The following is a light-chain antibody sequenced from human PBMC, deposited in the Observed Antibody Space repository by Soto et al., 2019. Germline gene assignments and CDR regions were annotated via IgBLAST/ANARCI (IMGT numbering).Light chain of an antibody. CDR1: QTISSW. Sequence: IQMTQSPSTLSGSVGDRFTITCRASQTISSWLAWYQQKPGKAPKLLIYKASTLKSGVPSRFSGSGSGTEFTLTISSLQPDDFATYYCQNYNSYSEEFGQGTKVDIK. J-gene: IGKJ1*01. CDR3: QNYNSYSEE. V-gene: IGKV1-5*03. CDR2: KAS.